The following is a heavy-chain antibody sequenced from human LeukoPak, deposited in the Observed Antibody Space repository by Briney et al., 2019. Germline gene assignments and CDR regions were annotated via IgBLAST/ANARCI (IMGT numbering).Heavy chain of an antibody. CDR2: ISYDGSNK. CDR1: GFTFSSYG. J-gene: IGHJ6*03. D-gene: IGHD1-1*01. Sequence: GGSLRLSCAASGFTFSSYGMHWVRQAPGKGLEWVAVISYDGSNKYYADSVKGRFTISRDNSRNTVYLHMNSLRAEDTAVYHCAKKQQAGTGWNYMDVWGTGTTVTVSS. V-gene: IGHV3-30*18. CDR3: AKKQQAGTGWNYMDV.